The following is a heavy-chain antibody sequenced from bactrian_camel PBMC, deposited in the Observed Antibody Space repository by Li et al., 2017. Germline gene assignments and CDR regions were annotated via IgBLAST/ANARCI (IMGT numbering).Heavy chain of an antibody. CDR3: AKVLPEFRLVPAYNY. Sequence: VQLVESGGGLVQPGGSLRLSCAASGFTFSNYDMSWVRQAPGKGLEWVSAINSGGASTYYADSVKGRFTVSRDNAKNTLSLQLNSLKTEDTAMYYCAKVLPEFRLVPAYNYWGQGTQVTVS. CDR1: GFTFSNYD. V-gene: IGHV3S40*01. CDR2: INSGGAST. J-gene: IGHJ4*01. D-gene: IGHD6*01.